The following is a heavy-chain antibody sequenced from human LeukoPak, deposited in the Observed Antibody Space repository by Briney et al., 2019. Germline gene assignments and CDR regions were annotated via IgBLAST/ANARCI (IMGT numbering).Heavy chain of an antibody. CDR1: GGSFSGYY. CDR2: INHSGST. D-gene: IGHD3-22*01. V-gene: IGHV4-34*01. CDR3: ARDMYYYDSSGM. J-gene: IGHJ4*02. Sequence: SQTLSLTCAVYGGSFSGYYWSWVRQPPGKGLEGIGEINHSGSTNYNPSLKSQVTISVDTSKNQFSLKLSSVTAAHTAVYYCARDMYYYDSSGMWGQGTLVTVSS.